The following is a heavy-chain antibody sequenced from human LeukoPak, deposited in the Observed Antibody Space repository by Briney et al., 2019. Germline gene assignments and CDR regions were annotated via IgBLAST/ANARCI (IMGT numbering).Heavy chain of an antibody. V-gene: IGHV4-39*01. CDR2: IYYSGST. CDR1: GGSISSSSYY. D-gene: IGHD1-26*01. J-gene: IGHJ1*01. Sequence: PSETLSLTCTVSGGSISSSSYYWGWIRQPPGKGLEWIGSIYYSGSTYYNPSLKSRVTISVDTSKNQFSLKLSSVTAADTAVYYCARHGVTWELHHTFFQHWGQGTLVTVSS. CDR3: ARHGVTWELHHTFFQH.